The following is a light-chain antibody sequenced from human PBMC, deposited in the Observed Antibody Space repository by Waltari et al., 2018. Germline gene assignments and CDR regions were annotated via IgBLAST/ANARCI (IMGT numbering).Light chain of an antibody. V-gene: IGKV3-15*01. CDR3: QQYNNGPPGT. CDR2: GAS. J-gene: IGKJ2*01. Sequence: ETVMTQSPGTLSVSPGERATLSCRASQNVNSHLAWYQQKFGQAPRLLIYGASNRAIGISARFSGSGSGTEFTLTINSLQSEDFAVYYCQQYNNGPPGTFGQGTKVEFK. CDR1: QNVNSH.